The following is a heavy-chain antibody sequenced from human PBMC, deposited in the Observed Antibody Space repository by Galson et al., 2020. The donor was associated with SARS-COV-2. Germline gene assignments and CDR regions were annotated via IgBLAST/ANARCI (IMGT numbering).Heavy chain of an antibody. CDR2: IRSKAYGGTT. Sequence: GESLKLSCTASGFTFGDYAMSWFRQAPGKGLEWVGFIRSKAYGGTTEYAASVKGRFTISRDDSKSIAYLQMNSLKTEDTAVYYCTSQIPPRYDSSGYYTGYYFDYWGQGTLVTVSS. D-gene: IGHD3-22*01. CDR3: TSQIPPRYDSSGYYTGYYFDY. CDR1: GFTFGDYA. V-gene: IGHV3-49*03. J-gene: IGHJ4*02.